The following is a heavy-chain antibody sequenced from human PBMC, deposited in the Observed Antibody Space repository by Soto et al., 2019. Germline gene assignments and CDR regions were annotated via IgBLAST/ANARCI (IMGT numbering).Heavy chain of an antibody. V-gene: IGHV1-69*01. D-gene: IGHD3-3*01. CDR3: ARVRKRITIFGVFDY. J-gene: IGHJ4*02. Sequence: QVQLVQSGAEVKKPGSSVKVSCKASGGTFSSYAISWVRQAPGQGLEWMGGIIPIFGTANYAQKFQGRVTITADESTSTAYMELSSLRPEDTAVYYCARVRKRITIFGVFDYWGQGTLVTVSS. CDR2: IIPIFGTA. CDR1: GGTFSSYA.